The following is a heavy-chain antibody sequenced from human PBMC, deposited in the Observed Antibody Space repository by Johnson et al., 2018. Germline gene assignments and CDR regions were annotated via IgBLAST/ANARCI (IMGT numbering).Heavy chain of an antibody. D-gene: IGHD3-10*01. J-gene: IGHJ6*02. V-gene: IGHV4-59*01. CDR2: IHYSGST. Sequence: VQLVESGPGLVKPSETLSLTCTVSGGSISSYHWSWIRQPPGKGLEWIGKIHYSGSTKYNPSLKSRVTISVDTSKNQFSLKLSSVTAADTAVYYCTTITHYYGSGRGMDVWGQGTTVTVSS. CDR1: GGSISSYH. CDR3: TTITHYYGSGRGMDV.